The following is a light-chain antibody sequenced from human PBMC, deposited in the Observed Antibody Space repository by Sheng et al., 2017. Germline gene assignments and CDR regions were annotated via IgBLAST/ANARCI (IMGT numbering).Light chain of an antibody. CDR3: QQYNNYVT. J-gene: IGKJ4*01. CDR1: QSLSSY. CDR2: KAS. Sequence: DIQMTQSPSTLSASVGDRVTITCRASQSLSSYLAWYQQKPGRAPKLLIYKASTLQSGVPSRFSGSGSGTEFTLTISSLQPDDFATYYCQQYNNYVTFGGGTKVEI. V-gene: IGKV1-5*03.